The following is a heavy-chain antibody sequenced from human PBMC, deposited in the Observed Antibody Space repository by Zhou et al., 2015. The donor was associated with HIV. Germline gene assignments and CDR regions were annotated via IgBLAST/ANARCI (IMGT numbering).Heavy chain of an antibody. V-gene: IGHV1-69*12. CDR2: IIPRSGTA. CDR1: GGTFSSYA. Sequence: QVQLVQSGVEVKKPGSSVKVSCKASGGTFSSYAISWVRQAPGQGLEWMGGIIPRSGTANYAQKFRGRVTIAADGSTSTTYMQLHSLTSKDTAVYYCARDTFVGYCAGGDCHDWFDPWGQGTLVTVSS. CDR3: ARDTFVGYCAGGDCHDWFDP. D-gene: IGHD2-8*02. J-gene: IGHJ5*02.